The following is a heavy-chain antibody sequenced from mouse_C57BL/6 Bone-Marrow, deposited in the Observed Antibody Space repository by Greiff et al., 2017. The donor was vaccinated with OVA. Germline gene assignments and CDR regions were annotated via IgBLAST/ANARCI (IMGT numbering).Heavy chain of an antibody. D-gene: IGHD3-2*02. V-gene: IGHV1-55*01. J-gene: IGHJ3*01. CDR3: ARLAQATFAY. Sequence: QVQLQQSGPELVKPGASVKISCKASGYAFSSSWMNWVKQRPGQGLEWIGDIYPGSGSTNYNEKFKSKATLTVDTSSSTAYMQLSSLTSEDSAVYYCARLAQATFAYWGQGTLVTVSA. CDR1: GYAFSSSW. CDR2: IYPGSGST.